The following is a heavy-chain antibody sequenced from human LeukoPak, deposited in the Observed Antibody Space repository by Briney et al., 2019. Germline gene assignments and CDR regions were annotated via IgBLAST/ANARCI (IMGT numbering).Heavy chain of an antibody. V-gene: IGHV3-23*01. J-gene: IGHJ4*02. D-gene: IGHD5-24*01. CDR1: GFTFSSHA. Sequence: QAGGSLRLSCAASGFTFSSHAMSWVRRAPGKGLEWVSGLIENGATTYYADSVKGRFTISRDNSRNTMYLQMNSLRVEDTAVYYCAKGGPQFFDYWGQGTLVTVSS. CDR3: AKGGPQFFDY. CDR2: LIENGATT.